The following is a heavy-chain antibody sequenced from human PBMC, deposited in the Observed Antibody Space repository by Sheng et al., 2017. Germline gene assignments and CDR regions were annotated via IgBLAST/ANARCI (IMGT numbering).Heavy chain of an antibody. Sequence: QVQLVQSGAEVKKPGSSVKVSCKASGGTFSSYAISWVRQAPGQGLEWMGGIIPILGIANYAQKFQGRVTITADKSTSTAYMELSSLRSEDTAVYYCARAPLGYCSSTSCPRYYYMDVWGKGTTVTVSS. J-gene: IGHJ6*03. CDR2: IIPILGIA. V-gene: IGHV1-69*04. CDR1: GGTFSSYA. CDR3: ARAPLGYCSSTSCPRYYYMDV. D-gene: IGHD2-2*01.